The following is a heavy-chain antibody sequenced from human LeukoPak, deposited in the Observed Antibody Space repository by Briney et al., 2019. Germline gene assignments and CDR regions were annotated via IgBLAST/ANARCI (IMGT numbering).Heavy chain of an antibody. CDR1: GFTVSSNY. CDR3: GRGMRDYYGLDY. D-gene: IGHD3-10*01. Sequence: PPGGSLRLSCAASGFTVSSNYMSWVRQAPWKGLVWVSHINSDGRTTDYADSVRGRFTISRDNAKNTLYLQMNRLTVEDTAVYYCGRGMRDYYGLDYWGQGFLVTVSS. CDR2: INSDGRTT. J-gene: IGHJ4*02. V-gene: IGHV3-74*01.